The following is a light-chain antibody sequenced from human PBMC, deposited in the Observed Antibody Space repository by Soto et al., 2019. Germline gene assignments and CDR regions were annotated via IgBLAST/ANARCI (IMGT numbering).Light chain of an antibody. Sequence: QSVLTQPPSVSGAPGQGVTISCTGSSSNIGAGYDVHWYQQLPGTAPKLLIYGNSNRPSGVPDRFSGSKSGTSASLAITGLQAEDEALYCCHSYDSSLTALVIFGGGTKLTVL. CDR2: GNS. CDR3: HSYDSSLTALVI. J-gene: IGLJ2*01. V-gene: IGLV1-40*01. CDR1: SSNIGAGYD.